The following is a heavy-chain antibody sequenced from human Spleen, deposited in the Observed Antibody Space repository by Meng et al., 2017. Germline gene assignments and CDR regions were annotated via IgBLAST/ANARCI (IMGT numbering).Heavy chain of an antibody. CDR2: VSTYDGST. D-gene: IGHD3-10*01. CDR3: ATERIYGSGSHSVFDS. Sequence: ASVKVSCKASGYTSSNSGFTWVRQAPGQGLEWLGWVSTYDGSTHFAQKFQGRLTMTTDAATHTAYMELRSLRSDDTAVYYCATERIYGSGSHSVFDSWGQGTLVTVSS. V-gene: IGHV1-18*01. J-gene: IGHJ4*02. CDR1: GYTSSNSG.